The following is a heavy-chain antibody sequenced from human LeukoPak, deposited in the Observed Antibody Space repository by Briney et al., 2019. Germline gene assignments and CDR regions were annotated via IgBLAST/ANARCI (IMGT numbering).Heavy chain of an antibody. CDR1: GYSFTSYW. V-gene: IGHV5-51*01. CDR2: IYPGDSDT. D-gene: IGHD3-16*02. J-gene: IGHJ4*02. Sequence: PGESLKISCKGSGYSFTSYWIGWVRQMPGKGLEWMGIIYPGDSDTRYSPSFQGQVTISADKSISTAYLQWSSLKASDTAMYYCARRHTYDYVWGSYRYWYYFDYWGQGTLVTVSS. CDR3: ARRHTYDYVWGSYRYWYYFDY.